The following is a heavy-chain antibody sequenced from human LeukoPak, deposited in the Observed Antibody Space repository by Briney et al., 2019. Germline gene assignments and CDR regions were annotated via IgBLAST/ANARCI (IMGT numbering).Heavy chain of an antibody. J-gene: IGHJ5*02. Sequence: ASVKVSCKASGGTFSSYAISWVRQAPGQGLEWMGRIIPILGIANYAQKFQGRVTITADKSTSTAYMELSSLRSEDTAVYYCARCGYSNPNNWFDPWGQGTLVTVSS. CDR3: ARCGYSNPNNWFDP. D-gene: IGHD6-13*01. CDR2: IIPILGIA. CDR1: GGTFSSYA. V-gene: IGHV1-69*04.